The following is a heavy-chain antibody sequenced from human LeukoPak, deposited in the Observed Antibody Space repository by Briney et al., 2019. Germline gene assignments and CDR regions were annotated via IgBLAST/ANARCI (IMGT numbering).Heavy chain of an antibody. CDR1: GYSIGSGYY. CDR3: ARAIGNNYGWLDP. J-gene: IGHJ5*02. V-gene: IGHV4-38-2*02. CDR2: IYHSGST. D-gene: IGHD1/OR15-1a*01. Sequence: TSETLSLTCTVSGYSIGSGYYWVWIRQPPGKGLEWIGTIYHSGSTYYSPSLKTRITISVDTSKNQFSLNLSSVTAADTAVYYCARAIGNNYGWLDPWGQGTLVTVSS.